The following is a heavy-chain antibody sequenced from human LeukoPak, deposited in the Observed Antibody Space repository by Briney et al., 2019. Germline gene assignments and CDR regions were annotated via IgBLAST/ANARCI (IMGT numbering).Heavy chain of an antibody. D-gene: IGHD1-26*01. V-gene: IGHV3-48*04. CDR2: ISKSSTTI. CDR1: GFAFSTYN. CDR3: ARVHRNGGSYYSA. Sequence: QAGGSLRLSCAASGFAFSTYNMNWVRQAPGKGLEWVLYISKSSTTIKYADSVKGRFTISRDNAWNSLSLQMNSLRAEDTAVYYCARVHRNGGSYYSAWGQGTLVTVSS. J-gene: IGHJ5*02.